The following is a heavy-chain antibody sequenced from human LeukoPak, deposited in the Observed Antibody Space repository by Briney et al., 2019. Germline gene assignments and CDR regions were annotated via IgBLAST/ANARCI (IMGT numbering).Heavy chain of an antibody. D-gene: IGHD3-16*01. Sequence: ASVKVSCKASGYTFTSYGISWVRQAPGQGLEWMGWISAYNENTNYAQKFQGRVTMTTDTYTSTAYMELRSLRSDDTAVYYCARLMTRSWFDPWGQGTLVTVSS. CDR3: ARLMTRSWFDP. V-gene: IGHV1-18*01. CDR1: GYTFTSYG. J-gene: IGHJ5*02. CDR2: ISAYNENT.